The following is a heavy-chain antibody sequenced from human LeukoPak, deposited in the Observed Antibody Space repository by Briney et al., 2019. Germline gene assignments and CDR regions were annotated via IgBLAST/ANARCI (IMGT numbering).Heavy chain of an antibody. D-gene: IGHD3-10*01. CDR1: GFTFDDYA. Sequence: PGRSLRLSCAASGFTFDDYAMRWVRQAPGKGLEWVSGISWNSGSIGYADSVKDRFTISRDNAKNSLYLQMNSLRAEDTALYYCANGLSTYGMDVWGQGTTVTVSS. CDR2: ISWNSGSI. J-gene: IGHJ6*02. V-gene: IGHV3-9*01. CDR3: ANGLSTYGMDV.